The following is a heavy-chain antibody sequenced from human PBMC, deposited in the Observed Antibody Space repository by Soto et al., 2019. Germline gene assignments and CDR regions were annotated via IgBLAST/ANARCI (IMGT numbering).Heavy chain of an antibody. CDR3: AALYCSTGVYPFDY. V-gene: IGHV3-21*06. D-gene: IGHD2-8*01. Sequence: PGGSLRLSCAASGLTFSSYSMNWVRQAPGKGLEWVSSISTSSSFIYYADSVKGRFTISRDYAKNSLILQMNSMRAEDTAVYYCAALYCSTGVYPFDYRGQGTLVTV. CDR2: ISTSSSFI. CDR1: GLTFSSYS. J-gene: IGHJ4*02.